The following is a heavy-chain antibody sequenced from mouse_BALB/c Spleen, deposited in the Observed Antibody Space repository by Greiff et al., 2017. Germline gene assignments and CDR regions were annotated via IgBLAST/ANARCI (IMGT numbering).Heavy chain of an antibody. D-gene: IGHD1-1*01. CDR2: IWGDGST. V-gene: IGHV2-6-7*01. J-gene: IGHJ4*01. Sequence: QVQLQQSGPGLVAPSQSLSITCTVSGFSLTGYGVNWVRQPPGKGLEWLGMIWGDGSTDYNSALKSRLSISKDNYKSQVFLKMNSLQTDDTARYYCARASYYGSSVYAMDYWGQGTSVTVSS. CDR1: GFSLTGYG. CDR3: ARASYYGSSVYAMDY.